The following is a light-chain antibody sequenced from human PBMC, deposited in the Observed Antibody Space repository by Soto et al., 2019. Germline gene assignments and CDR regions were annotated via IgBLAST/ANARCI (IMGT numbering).Light chain of an antibody. J-gene: IGKJ2*01. Sequence: EIQLTQSPSFLSASVGDRVTITCRASQGISSYLAWYQQKPGKAPKLLIYAASTLQSGVPSRFSGSGSGTEFTLTISSLQPEDFATYYCQQLNSYPPYTFGQGTKLEIK. V-gene: IGKV1-9*01. CDR2: AAS. CDR3: QQLNSYPPYT. CDR1: QGISSY.